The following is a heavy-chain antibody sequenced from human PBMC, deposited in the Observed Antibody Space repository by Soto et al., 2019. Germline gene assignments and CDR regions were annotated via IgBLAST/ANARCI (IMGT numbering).Heavy chain of an antibody. J-gene: IGHJ3*02. D-gene: IGHD2-8*01. CDR2: ISGSGGNT. V-gene: IGHV3-23*01. CDR3: AKELYARLGMDFDI. CDR1: GFTFSSYA. Sequence: PGGSLRLSCAASGFTFSSYAMSWVRQAPGKGLEWVSAISGSGGNTYYADSVEGRFTISRDNSKNTLYLQMNSLRDEDTAVYYCAKELYARLGMDFDIWGQGTMVTVSS.